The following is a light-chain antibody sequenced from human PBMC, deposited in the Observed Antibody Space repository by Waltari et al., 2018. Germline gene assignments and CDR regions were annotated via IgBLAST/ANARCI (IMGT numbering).Light chain of an antibody. CDR3: QQYYSTPRT. CDR1: QSVLSSSNNKNY. Sequence: IVMTQSPDSLAVSLGERATINCKSSQSVLSSSNNKNYLAWYQQKPGQPPKLLIYWASTRESGVPDRFSGSGSGTDFTLTISSLQAEDVAVYYCQQYYSTPRTFGQGTKVEIK. J-gene: IGKJ1*01. CDR2: WAS. V-gene: IGKV4-1*01.